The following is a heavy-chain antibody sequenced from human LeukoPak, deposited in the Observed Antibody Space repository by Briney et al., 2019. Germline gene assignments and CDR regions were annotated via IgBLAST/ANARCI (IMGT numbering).Heavy chain of an antibody. V-gene: IGHV3-23*01. J-gene: IGHJ2*01. CDR1: GFTFSTYG. CDR2: ITGSGGRT. Sequence: GGSLRLSCEVSGFTFSTYGMSWVRQAPGKGLEWVSAITGSGGRTYYADSVKGRFTISRDNSRDRLYLETNSLRAEDTAVYYCARDRMGAIMYFDVWGRGTLVTVSS. CDR3: ARDRMGAIMYFDV. D-gene: IGHD3-10*01.